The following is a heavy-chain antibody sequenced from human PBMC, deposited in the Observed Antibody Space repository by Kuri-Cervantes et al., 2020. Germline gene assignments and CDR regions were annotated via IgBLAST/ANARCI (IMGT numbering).Heavy chain of an antibody. CDR3: AKDLGDYGAYGVYCYGMDV. J-gene: IGHJ6*02. CDR1: GFTFSSYG. Sequence: GESLKISCAASGFTFSSYGMHWVRQAPGKGLEWVAVISYDGSNKYYADSVKGRFTISRDNSKNTLYLQMNSLRAEDTAVYYCAKDLGDYGAYGVYCYGMDVWGQGTTVTVSS. V-gene: IGHV3-30*18. CDR2: ISYDGSNK. D-gene: IGHD4-17*01.